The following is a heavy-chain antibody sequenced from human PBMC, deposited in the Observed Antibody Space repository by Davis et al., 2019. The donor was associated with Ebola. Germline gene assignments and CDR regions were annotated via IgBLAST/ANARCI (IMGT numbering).Heavy chain of an antibody. CDR3: ARGIRAGDYREF. Sequence: AASVKVSCKASGYTFTYYDIYWMRQAPGQGLEWMGWMNPYSGNTAYAQNLQGRVTMTRNTSITTAYMELHSLSSEDTAVYYCARGIRAGDYREFWGQGSLVTVSS. D-gene: IGHD4-17*01. CDR2: MNPYSGNT. V-gene: IGHV1-8*01. J-gene: IGHJ4*02. CDR1: GYTFTYYD.